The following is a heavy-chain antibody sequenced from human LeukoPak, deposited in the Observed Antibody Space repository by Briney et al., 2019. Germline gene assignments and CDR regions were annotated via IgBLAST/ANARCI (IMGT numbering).Heavy chain of an antibody. V-gene: IGHV3-66*01. CDR2: IYSGGST. J-gene: IGHJ4*02. D-gene: IGHD2-15*01. CDR1: GFTVSSNY. CDR3: ARSLGYCSAGSCFPFDY. Sequence: QTGGSLRLSCAASGFTVSSNYMSWVRQAPGKGLEWVSVIYSGGSTYYADSVKGRFTISRDNSKNTLYLQMNSLRAEDTAVYYCARSLGYCSAGSCFPFDYWGQGTLVTVSS.